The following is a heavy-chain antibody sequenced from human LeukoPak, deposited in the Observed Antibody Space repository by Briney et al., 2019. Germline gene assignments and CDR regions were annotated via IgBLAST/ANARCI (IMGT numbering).Heavy chain of an antibody. D-gene: IGHD3-22*01. CDR1: GYTFTGYY. V-gene: IGHV1-2*02. CDR3: ARGERRRYYDSSGYSHLDDY. J-gene: IGHJ4*02. Sequence: GASVKVSCKASGYTFTGYYMHWVRQAPGQGLEWMGWINSNSDGTNYAQKFQGRVTMTRDTSISTAYMELSRLRSDDTAVYYCARGERRRYYDSSGYSHLDDYWGQGTLVTVSS. CDR2: INSNSDGT.